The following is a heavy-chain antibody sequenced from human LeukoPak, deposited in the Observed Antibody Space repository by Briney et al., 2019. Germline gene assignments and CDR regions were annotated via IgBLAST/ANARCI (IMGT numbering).Heavy chain of an antibody. CDR3: ARAKYYYASSGYYSFDY. Sequence: PSETLSLTCTVSGGSISSYYWSWIRQPPGKGLEWIGYIYYSGSTNYNPSLKSRVTISVDTSKNQFSLKLSSVTAADTAVYYCARAKYYYASSGYYSFDYWGQGTLVTVSS. J-gene: IGHJ4*02. D-gene: IGHD3-22*01. CDR1: GGSISSYY. CDR2: IYYSGST. V-gene: IGHV4-59*01.